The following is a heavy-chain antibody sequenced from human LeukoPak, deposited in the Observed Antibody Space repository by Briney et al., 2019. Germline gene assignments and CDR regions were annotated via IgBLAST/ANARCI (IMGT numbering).Heavy chain of an antibody. CDR1: GFTFSSYS. D-gene: IGHD2-21*02. CDR2: ISSSSSYI. CDR3: ARGSGHIVVVTAIGFDY. Sequence: GGSLRLSCAASGFTFSSYSMNWVRQAPGKGLEWVSSISSSSSYIYYADSVKGRFTISRDNAKNSLYLQMNSLRAEDTAVYYCARGSGHIVVVTAIGFDYWGQGTLVTVSS. J-gene: IGHJ4*02. V-gene: IGHV3-21*01.